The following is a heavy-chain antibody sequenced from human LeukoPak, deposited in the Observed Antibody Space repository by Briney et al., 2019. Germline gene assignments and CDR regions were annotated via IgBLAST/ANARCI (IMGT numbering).Heavy chain of an antibody. D-gene: IGHD1-26*01. Sequence: GGSLRLSCAASGFTFSSYAMSWVRQAPGKGLEWVSSISGSAGSTYYADSVKGRFTISRDNSKNTLYLQMNSLGAEDTALYYCAKGSGNYLADFDYWGQGTLVTVSS. V-gene: IGHV3-23*01. CDR2: ISGSAGST. CDR1: GFTFSSYA. CDR3: AKGSGNYLADFDY. J-gene: IGHJ4*02.